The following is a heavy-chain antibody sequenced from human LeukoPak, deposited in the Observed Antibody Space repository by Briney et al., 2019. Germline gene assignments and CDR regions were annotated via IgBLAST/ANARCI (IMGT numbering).Heavy chain of an antibody. D-gene: IGHD2-8*01. J-gene: IGHJ4*02. CDR3: ARAGYYRLDY. CDR2: VNYDGSTT. CDR1: GFTSRYYW. V-gene: IGHV3-74*01. Sequence: GGSLRLSCAASGFTSRYYWVHWVRQVPGKGLVWVSRVNYDGSTTTYADSVKGRFTISRDNAKNTVHLQMNSLRAVDTAVYYCARAGYYRLDYWGQGTLVTVSS.